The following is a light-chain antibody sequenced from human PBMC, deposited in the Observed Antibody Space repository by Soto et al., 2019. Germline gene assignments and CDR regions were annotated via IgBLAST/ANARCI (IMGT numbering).Light chain of an antibody. CDR3: ATWDDSRNGWV. J-gene: IGLJ3*02. CDR1: KSNIGDNP. CDR2: SND. V-gene: IGLV1-44*01. Sequence: QSVLTQPPSASGTPGQRVIISCSGSKSNIGDNPVNWFQQFPGTAPKRLIFSNDDRPSGVPERFSGSKSGASASLAISGRQYDDEADYSCATWDDSRNGWVFGGGTKLTVL.